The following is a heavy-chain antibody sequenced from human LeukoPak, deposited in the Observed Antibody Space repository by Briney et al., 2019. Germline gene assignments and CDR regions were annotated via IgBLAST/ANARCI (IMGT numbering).Heavy chain of an antibody. CDR3: SKSAPGGDSTFDY. V-gene: IGHV3-30*02. J-gene: IGHJ4*02. Sequence: GGSLRLSCAASGFTVSSNYMSWVRQAPGKGLEWVAFIRYDGSNKYYADSVKGRFTISRDNSKNTLYLQMNSLRAEDTAVYYCSKSAPGGDSTFDYWGQGTLVTVSS. CDR2: IRYDGSNK. CDR1: GFTVSSNY. D-gene: IGHD2-21*02.